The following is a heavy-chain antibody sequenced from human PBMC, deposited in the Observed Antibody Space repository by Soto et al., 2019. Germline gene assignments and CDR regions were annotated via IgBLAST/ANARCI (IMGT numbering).Heavy chain of an antibody. D-gene: IGHD2-15*01. Sequence: SVNVSCKASVYTFTGYYMHWLRQAPGQGLEWMGWINPNSGGTNYAQRFQGWVTITMDTSISTPYLQLSRLRSEDTAVYYCARYCSGGSCYGYGMDVWGQGTTVTVSS. V-gene: IGHV1-2*04. CDR2: INPNSGGT. J-gene: IGHJ6*02. CDR1: VYTFTGYY. CDR3: ARYCSGGSCYGYGMDV.